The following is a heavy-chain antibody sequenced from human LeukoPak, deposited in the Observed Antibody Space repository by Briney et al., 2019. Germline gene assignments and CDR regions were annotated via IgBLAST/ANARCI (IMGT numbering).Heavy chain of an antibody. J-gene: IGHJ3*02. CDR1: GFTFSSYS. CDR3: AKGLERRLDAFDI. V-gene: IGHV3-21*01. D-gene: IGHD1-1*01. Sequence: GGSLRLSSAASGFTFSSYSMNWVRQAPGKGLEWVSSISSSSSYIYYADSVKGRFTTSRDNAKNSLYLQMNSLRAEDTAVYYCAKGLERRLDAFDIWGQGTMVTVSS. CDR2: ISSSSSYI.